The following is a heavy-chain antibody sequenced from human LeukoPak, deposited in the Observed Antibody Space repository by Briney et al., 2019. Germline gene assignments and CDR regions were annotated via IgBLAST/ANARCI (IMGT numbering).Heavy chain of an antibody. V-gene: IGHV4-4*07. CDR3: ARDPGGPFDP. D-gene: IGHD3-16*01. Sequence: SSETLSLTCTVSGGSISSHYWSWIRQPAGKGLEWIGRIYTSGSTNYNPSLKSRVTISVDKSKSQSSLKLSSVTAADTAVYYCARDPGGPFDPWGQGTLVTVSS. CDR1: GGSISSHY. CDR2: IYTSGST. J-gene: IGHJ5*02.